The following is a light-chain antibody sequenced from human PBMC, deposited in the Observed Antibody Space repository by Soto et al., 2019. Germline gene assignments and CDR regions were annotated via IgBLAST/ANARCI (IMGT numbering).Light chain of an antibody. J-gene: IGKJ1*01. CDR2: GAS. V-gene: IGKV3-20*01. Sequence: EIVLTQSPGTLSLSPGERATLSCRASQSVSSTYLAWYQQKPGQAPRLLIYGASSRASGIPDRFSGSGSGTDFTLTISRLDPEDFAVYYCQQYQNLWTFGQGTKVEIK. CDR1: QSVSSTY. CDR3: QQYQNLWT.